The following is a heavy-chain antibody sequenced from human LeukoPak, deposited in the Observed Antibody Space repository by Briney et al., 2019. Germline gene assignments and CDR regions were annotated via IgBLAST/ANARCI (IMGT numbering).Heavy chain of an antibody. CDR3: AKDSLPHYYDSSGPSGH. CDR1: GFTFSSYG. V-gene: IGHV3-30*18. CDR2: ISYDGSNK. J-gene: IGHJ4*02. Sequence: GGSLRLSCAASGFTFSSYGMHWVRQAPGKGLEWVAVISYDGSNKYYADSVKGRFTISRDSSKNTLYLQMNSLRAEDTAVYYCAKDSLPHYYDSSGPSGHWGQGTLVTVSS. D-gene: IGHD3-22*01.